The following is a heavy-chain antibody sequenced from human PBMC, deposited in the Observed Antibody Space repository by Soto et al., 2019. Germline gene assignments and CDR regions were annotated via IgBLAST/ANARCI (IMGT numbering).Heavy chain of an antibody. Sequence: PGGSLRLSCAASGFTFSSYWMHWVRQAPGKGLVWVSRINSDGSSTSYADSVKGRFTISRDNAKNTLYLQMNSLRAEDTAVYYCARDWHGDSSGWYVASIYYYYYGMDVWGQGTTVTVSS. J-gene: IGHJ6*02. D-gene: IGHD6-19*01. CDR2: INSDGSST. CDR1: GFTFSSYW. CDR3: ARDWHGDSSGWYVASIYYYYYGMDV. V-gene: IGHV3-74*01.